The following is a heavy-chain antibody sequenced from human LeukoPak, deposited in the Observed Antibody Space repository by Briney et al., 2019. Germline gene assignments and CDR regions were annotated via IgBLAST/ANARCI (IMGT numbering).Heavy chain of an antibody. CDR1: GFTFSDYY. CDR2: ISSSGSTI. CDR3: ARAGYCSSTSCRYYYYYGMDV. Sequence: GGSLRLSCAASGFTFSDYYMSWIRQAPGKGLEWVSYISSSGSTIYYADSVKGRFTISRDNAKNSLYLQMNSLRAEDTAVYYCARAGYCSSTSCRYYYYYGMDVWGQGTTVTVSS. V-gene: IGHV3-11*01. J-gene: IGHJ6*02. D-gene: IGHD2-2*01.